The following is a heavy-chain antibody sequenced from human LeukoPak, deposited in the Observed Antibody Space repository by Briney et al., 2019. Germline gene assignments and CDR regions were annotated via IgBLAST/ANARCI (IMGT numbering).Heavy chain of an antibody. Sequence: SETLSLTCTVSGGSISSSSYYWGWIRQPPGKGLEWIGSIYYSGSTYYNPSLKSRVTISVDTSKNQFSLKLSSVTAADTAVYYCASDSSTVLWFGELLYEGGLDYWGQGTLVTVSS. D-gene: IGHD3-10*01. CDR3: ASDSSTVLWFGELLYEGGLDY. CDR2: IYYSGST. V-gene: IGHV4-39*01. CDR1: GGSISSSSYY. J-gene: IGHJ4*02.